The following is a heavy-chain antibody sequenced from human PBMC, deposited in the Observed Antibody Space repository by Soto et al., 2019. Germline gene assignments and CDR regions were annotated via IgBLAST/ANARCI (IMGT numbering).Heavy chain of an antibody. CDR3: ARLSGGSNYGYFDY. D-gene: IGHD5-12*01. Sequence: QVQLVESGGGVVQPGRSLRLSCAASGFSFSSHGMHWVRQAPGKGLEWVAVIWYDGSYNYYADSVKGRFTISRDNSRNTLFLQINSLRAEDTAVYYCARLSGGSNYGYFDYWGQGTLVTVSS. CDR1: GFSFSSHG. J-gene: IGHJ4*03. V-gene: IGHV3-33*01. CDR2: IWYDGSYN.